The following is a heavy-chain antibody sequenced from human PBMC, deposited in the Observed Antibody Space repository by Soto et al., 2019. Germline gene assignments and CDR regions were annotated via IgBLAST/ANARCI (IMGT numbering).Heavy chain of an antibody. D-gene: IGHD3-10*01. V-gene: IGHV6-1*01. CDR3: VRDRYSSSGWFDP. Sequence: SQTLLLTCAISGDSVSSYSAAWNWIRQSPSGGLEWLGRTYYRSRFFSDYAESVKSRIIINPDTSKNRFSLQLKSATPEDTAVYYCVRDRYSSSGWFDPWGQGTPVTVSS. CDR2: TYYRSRFFS. J-gene: IGHJ5*02. CDR1: GDSVSSYSAA.